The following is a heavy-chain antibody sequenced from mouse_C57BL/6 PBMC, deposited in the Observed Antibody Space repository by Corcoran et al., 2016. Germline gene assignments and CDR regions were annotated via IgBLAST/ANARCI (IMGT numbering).Heavy chain of an antibody. CDR2: IYPGDGDT. J-gene: IGHJ2*01. CDR3: ARGPITTVPHYFDY. D-gene: IGHD1-1*01. CDR1: GYAFSSYW. V-gene: IGHV1-80*01. Sequence: QVQLQQSGAELVKPGASVKISCKASGYAFSSYWMNWVKQRPGKGLEWIGQIYPGDGDTNYNGKFKGKATLTADKSSSTAYMQLSSLTSEESAVYFCARGPITTVPHYFDYWGQGTTLTVSS.